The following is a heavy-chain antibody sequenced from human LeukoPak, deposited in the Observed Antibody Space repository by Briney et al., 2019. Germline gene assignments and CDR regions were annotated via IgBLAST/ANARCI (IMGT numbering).Heavy chain of an antibody. CDR3: AKGGGYYGSGTYYKNNWFDP. J-gene: IGHJ5*02. V-gene: IGHV3-23*01. CDR1: GFTFSNYP. D-gene: IGHD3-10*01. CDR2: ISGSGGTT. Sequence: GGSLRLSCAVSGFTFSNYPMSWVPQAPGKGLEWVSAISGSGGTTYYGDSVKGRFTISRDNSKNTLYLQMNSLRAEDTAVYYCAKGGGYYGSGTYYKNNWFDPWGQGTLVIVSS.